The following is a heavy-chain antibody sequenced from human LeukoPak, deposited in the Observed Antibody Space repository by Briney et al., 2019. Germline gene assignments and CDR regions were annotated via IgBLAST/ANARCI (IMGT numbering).Heavy chain of an antibody. CDR3: AKPTTGYSSGRFPGWPVDY. Sequence: GGSLRLSCAASGFTFSSYNIIWVRQAPGKGLEWVSGIFGSGGSTHYADSVKGRFTISRDNSKNTVYLQMNSLRAEDTAVYYCAKPTTGYSSGRFPGWPVDYWGQGTLVTVSS. D-gene: IGHD6-19*01. V-gene: IGHV3-23*01. CDR2: IFGSGGST. J-gene: IGHJ4*02. CDR1: GFTFSSYN.